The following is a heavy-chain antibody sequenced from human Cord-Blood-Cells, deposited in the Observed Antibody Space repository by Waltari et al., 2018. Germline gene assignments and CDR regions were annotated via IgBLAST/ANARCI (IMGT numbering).Heavy chain of an antibody. CDR1: GGTVCSYA. CDR2: IIPILGIA. Sequence: HVQLAQSGAEAKKPGSSVTVSFDGCGGTVCSYANSCVQQAPGQGLEWMGGIIPILGIATYAQKFQGRVTITAEESTSTAYMELSSLRSEDTAVYYCARDVTTPPYYYYYMDVWGKGTTVTVSS. J-gene: IGHJ6*03. V-gene: IGHV1-69*04. D-gene: IGHD1-1*01. CDR3: ARDVTTPPYYYYYMDV.